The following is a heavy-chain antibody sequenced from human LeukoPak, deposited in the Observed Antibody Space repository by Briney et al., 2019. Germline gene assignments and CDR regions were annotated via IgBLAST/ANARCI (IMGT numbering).Heavy chain of an antibody. CDR3: AKDPVGDSSGWYVYDY. CDR1: GFTFSSYA. V-gene: IGHV3-23*01. CDR2: ISGSGGST. D-gene: IGHD6-19*01. J-gene: IGHJ4*02. Sequence: GGSLRLSCAASGFTFSSYAMSWVRQAPGKGLECVSAISGSGGSTYYADSVKGRFTISRDNSKNTLYLQMNSLRAEDTAVYYCAKDPVGDSSGWYVYDYWGQGTLVTVSS.